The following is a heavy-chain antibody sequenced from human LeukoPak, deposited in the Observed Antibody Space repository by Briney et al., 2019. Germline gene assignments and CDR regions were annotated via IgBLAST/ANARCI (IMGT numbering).Heavy chain of an antibody. D-gene: IGHD3-10*01. CDR1: GYTFTSYY. Sequence: ASVKVSCKASGYTFTSYYMHWVRQAPGQGLEWMGIINPSGGSTSYAQKFQGRVTMTRDMSTSTVYMELSSLRSEDTAVYYCAKDTRVLLWFGELTDQNWFDPWGQGTLVTVSS. V-gene: IGHV1-46*01. CDR2: INPSGGST. J-gene: IGHJ5*02. CDR3: AKDTRVLLWFGELTDQNWFDP.